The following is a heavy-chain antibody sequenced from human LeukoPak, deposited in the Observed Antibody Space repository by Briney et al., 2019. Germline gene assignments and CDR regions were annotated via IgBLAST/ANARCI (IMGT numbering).Heavy chain of an antibody. CDR3: ARDEGRTGLLRVKYFDY. CDR2: FSGSGGST. Sequence: GGSLRLSCAASGYSFSSYVMSGGREARGRGGEWGSVFSGSGGSTYYPDSARGRYTITIDNSKNTLYLQMNSLRAEDTAVYYCARDEGRTGLLRVKYFDYWGQGTLVTVSS. V-gene: IGHV3-23*01. J-gene: IGHJ4*01. CDR1: GYSFSSYV. D-gene: IGHD2-15*01.